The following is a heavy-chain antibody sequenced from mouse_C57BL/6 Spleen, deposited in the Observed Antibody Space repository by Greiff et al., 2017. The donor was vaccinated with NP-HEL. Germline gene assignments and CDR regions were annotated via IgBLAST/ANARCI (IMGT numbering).Heavy chain of an antibody. J-gene: IGHJ3*01. D-gene: IGHD3-2*02. Sequence: VQLQQSGPELVKPGASVKISCKASGYTFTDYYMNWVKQSHGKSLEWIGDINPNNGGTSYNQKFKGKATLTVDKSSSTAYMELRSLTSEDSAVYYCAAKTAQAPFAYWGQGTLVTVSA. V-gene: IGHV1-26*01. CDR3: AAKTAQAPFAY. CDR2: INPNNGGT. CDR1: GYTFTDYY.